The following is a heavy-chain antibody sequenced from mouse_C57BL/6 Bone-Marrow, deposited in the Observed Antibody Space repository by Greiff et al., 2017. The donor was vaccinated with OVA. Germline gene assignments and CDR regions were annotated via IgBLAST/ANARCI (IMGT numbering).Heavy chain of an antibody. CDR1: GYAFSSYW. J-gene: IGHJ2*01. V-gene: IGHV1-80*01. D-gene: IGHD1-1*01. CDR2: IYPGDGDT. CDR3: AKQDYYGSSYHY. Sequence: VQLQQSGAELVKPGASVKISCKASGYAFSSYWMNWVKQRPGQGLEWIGQIYPGDGDTNYNGKFKGKATLTADKSSSTAYMQLSSLTSEDSAVLFGAKQDYYGSSYHYWGQGTTLTVSS.